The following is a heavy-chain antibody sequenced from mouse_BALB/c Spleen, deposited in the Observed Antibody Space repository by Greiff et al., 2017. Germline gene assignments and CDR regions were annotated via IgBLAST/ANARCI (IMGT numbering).Heavy chain of an antibody. Sequence: DVKLVESGGGLVNPGGSLKLSCAASGFTFSSYTMSWVRQTPEKRLEWVATISSGGSYTYYPDSVKGRFTISRDNAKNTLYLQMSSLKSEDTAMYYCTRDQGDYYGSSYAFDYWGQGTTLTVSS. CDR2: ISSGGSYT. CDR1: GFTFSSYT. D-gene: IGHD1-1*01. V-gene: IGHV5-6-4*01. J-gene: IGHJ2*01. CDR3: TRDQGDYYGSSYAFDY.